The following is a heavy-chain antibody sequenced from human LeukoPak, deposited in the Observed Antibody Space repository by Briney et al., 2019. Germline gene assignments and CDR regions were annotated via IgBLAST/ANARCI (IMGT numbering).Heavy chain of an antibody. J-gene: IGHJ4*02. CDR1: EFTFNNYA. CDR3: TSPVVVAATRDY. V-gene: IGHV3-15*01. Sequence: GGSLRLSCAASEFTFNNYALHWVRQAPGKGPEWVGRIRSKTDGGTTDYIAPVKGRFTISRDDSKNTLYLQMNSLKTEDTAVYFCTSPVVVAATRDYWGQGILVTVSS. D-gene: IGHD2-15*01. CDR2: IRSKTDGGTT.